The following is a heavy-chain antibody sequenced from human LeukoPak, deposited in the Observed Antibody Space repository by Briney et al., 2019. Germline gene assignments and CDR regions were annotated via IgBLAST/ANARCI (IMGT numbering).Heavy chain of an antibody. Sequence: GASVKVSCKASGYTFTSYGISWVRQAPGQGLEWMGWINPNSGGTNYAQKFQGWVTMTRDTSISTAYMELSRLRSDDTAVYYCARDLAVAGPGGYGMDVWGQGTTVTVSS. CDR3: ARDLAVAGPGGYGMDV. CDR2: INPNSGGT. CDR1: GYTFTSYG. J-gene: IGHJ6*02. D-gene: IGHD6-19*01. V-gene: IGHV1-2*04.